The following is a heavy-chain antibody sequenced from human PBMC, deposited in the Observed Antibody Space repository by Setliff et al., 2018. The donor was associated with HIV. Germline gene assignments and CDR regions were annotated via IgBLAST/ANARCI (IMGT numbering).Heavy chain of an antibody. J-gene: IGHJ4*02. Sequence: GGSLRLSCEASGFTFSSQSMNWVRQAPGKGLEWISYISSTSSTIYYADSVKGRFTISRDNAKNSLYLQMNSLRAEDTAMYYCAKTQTVITVYGPFDSWGQGTPVTVSS. CDR3: AKTQTVITVYGPFDS. CDR2: ISSTSSTI. D-gene: IGHD4-4*01. CDR1: GFTFSSQS. V-gene: IGHV3-48*01.